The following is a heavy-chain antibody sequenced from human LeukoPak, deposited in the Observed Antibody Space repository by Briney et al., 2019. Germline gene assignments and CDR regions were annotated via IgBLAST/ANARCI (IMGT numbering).Heavy chain of an antibody. J-gene: IGHJ6*03. CDR1: GYTFTGYY. CDR3: ARVRPGGILTGYKEASYYYYYYMDV. CDR2: INPNSGGT. Sequence: GASVKVSCKASGYTFTGYYMHWVRQAPGQGLEWMGWINPNSGGTNYAQKFQGRVTMTRDTSISTAYMELRSLRSDDTAVYYCARVRPGGILTGYKEASYYYYYYMDVWGKGTTVTISS. V-gene: IGHV1-2*02. D-gene: IGHD3-9*01.